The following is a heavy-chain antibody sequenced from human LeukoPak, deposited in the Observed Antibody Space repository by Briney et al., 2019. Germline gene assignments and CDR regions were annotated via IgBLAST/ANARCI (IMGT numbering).Heavy chain of an antibody. Sequence: PGGSLRLSCAASGFTFDDYAMHWVRQAPGKGLEWVSSISWNGGNIGYVDSVKGRFTISRDNAKNSLYLQMNTLRAEDMALYYCTKGYSSSSLGAFDIWGQGTMVTVSS. CDR2: ISWNGGNI. J-gene: IGHJ3*02. CDR1: GFTFDDYA. V-gene: IGHV3-9*03. D-gene: IGHD6-6*01. CDR3: TKGYSSSSLGAFDI.